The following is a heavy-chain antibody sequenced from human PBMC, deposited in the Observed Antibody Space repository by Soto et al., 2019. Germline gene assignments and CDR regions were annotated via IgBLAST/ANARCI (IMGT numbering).Heavy chain of an antibody. Sequence: GGSLRLSCAASGFTFSSYAMHWVSQAPGKGLEWVAVISYDGSNKYYADSVKGRFTISRDNSKNTLYLQMNSLRAEDTAVYYCARDLQLDYYFDYWGQGTLVTVSS. CDR1: GFTFSSYA. V-gene: IGHV3-30-3*01. CDR2: ISYDGSNK. D-gene: IGHD6-13*01. CDR3: ARDLQLDYYFDY. J-gene: IGHJ4*02.